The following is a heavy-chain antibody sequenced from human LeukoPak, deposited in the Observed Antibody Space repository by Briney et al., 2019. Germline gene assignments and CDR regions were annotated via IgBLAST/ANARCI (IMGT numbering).Heavy chain of an antibody. Sequence: AGGSLRLSCAASGFTFSNAWMSWVRQAPGKGPEWVSSISAGGVSTLHADSVKGRFTISRDNSKNTVDLQMDSLRAEDTAIYYCAKRSVSGSYFFDYLGQGALVTVSS. CDR3: AKRSVSGSYFFDY. V-gene: IGHV3-23*01. J-gene: IGHJ4*02. D-gene: IGHD1-26*01. CDR1: GFTFSNAW. CDR2: ISAGGVST.